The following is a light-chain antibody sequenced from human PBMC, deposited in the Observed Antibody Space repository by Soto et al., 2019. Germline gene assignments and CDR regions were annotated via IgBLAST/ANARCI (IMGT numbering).Light chain of an antibody. CDR1: SSNIGAGYD. CDR3: QSYDSSLSGSWV. CDR2: GNS. J-gene: IGLJ3*02. V-gene: IGLV1-40*01. Sequence: QSVLTQPPSVSGAPGQRVTMSCTGSSSNIGAGYDVHWYQQLPGTAPKLLIYGNSNRPSGVTDRFSGSKSGTSASLAITGLQAEDEADYYCQSYDSSLSGSWVFGGGTKLTVL.